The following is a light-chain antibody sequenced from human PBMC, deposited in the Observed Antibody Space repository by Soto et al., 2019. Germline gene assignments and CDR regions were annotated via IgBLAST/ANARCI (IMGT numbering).Light chain of an antibody. CDR2: AAY. CDR1: QGIRSD. J-gene: IGKJ1*01. Sequence: IQMTQSPSSLSASVGDRVTITCRASQGIRSDLGWFQQKPGKAPKLLISAAYILQSGVQSRFSGSGSGTDFTLTIRSLQPEDFATYYCIQDYTYPWTFGQGTKVDIK. V-gene: IGKV1-6*01. CDR3: IQDYTYPWT.